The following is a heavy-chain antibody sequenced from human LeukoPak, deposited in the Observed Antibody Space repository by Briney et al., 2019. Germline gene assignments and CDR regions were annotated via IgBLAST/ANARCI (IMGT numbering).Heavy chain of an antibody. CDR1: GFTFDDYA. D-gene: IGHD1-26*01. V-gene: IGHV3-9*01. Sequence: PGGSLRLSCAASGFTFDDYAMHWVRQAPGKGLEWVSGISWNSGSIGYVDSVKGRFTISRDNAKNSLYLQMNSLRAEDTALYYCAKDTGIVGATYFDYWGQGTLVTVSS. CDR3: AKDTGIVGATYFDY. J-gene: IGHJ4*02. CDR2: ISWNSGSI.